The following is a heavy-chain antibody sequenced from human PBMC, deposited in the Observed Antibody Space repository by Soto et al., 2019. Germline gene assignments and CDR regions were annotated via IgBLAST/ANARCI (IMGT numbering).Heavy chain of an antibody. Sequence: QVQLVQSGAEVKKPGSSVKVSCKASGGTFSSYAISWVRQAPGQGLEWMGGIIPIFGTANYAQKFQGRVTITADKSTSTAYMQLSSLRSEDPAVYYCARARSQQLVLGDAFDIWGQGTMVTVSS. V-gene: IGHV1-69*06. J-gene: IGHJ3*02. CDR1: GGTFSSYA. CDR2: IIPIFGTA. CDR3: ARARSQQLVLGDAFDI. D-gene: IGHD6-13*01.